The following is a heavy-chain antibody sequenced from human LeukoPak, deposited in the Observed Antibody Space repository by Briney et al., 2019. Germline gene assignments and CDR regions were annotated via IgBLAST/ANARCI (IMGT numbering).Heavy chain of an antibody. CDR1: DDSISSNRYY. CDR2: IYYSGST. J-gene: IGHJ4*02. D-gene: IGHD3-16*02. Sequence: SETLSLTCTISDDSISSNRYYWGWIRQPPGKGLEWVGSIYYSGSTYYNPSLKSRVTISVDTSKNRFSLKLSSVTAADTAVYYCARAIVWGSYRYSLDYWGQGTLVTVSS. CDR3: ARAIVWGSYRYSLDY. V-gene: IGHV4-39*07.